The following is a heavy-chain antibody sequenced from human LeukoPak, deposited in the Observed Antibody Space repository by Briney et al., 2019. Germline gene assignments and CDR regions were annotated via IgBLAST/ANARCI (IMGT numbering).Heavy chain of an antibody. V-gene: IGHV4-34*01. J-gene: IGHJ4*02. Sequence: SETLSLTCAVYGGSFSGYYWSWIRQPPGKGLEWIGEINHSGSTNYNPSLKSRVTISVDTSKNQFSLKLSSVTAADTAVYYCARHVFLLWFGELPHFDYWGQGTLVTVSS. CDR1: GGSFSGYY. CDR3: ARHVFLLWFGELPHFDY. CDR2: INHSGST. D-gene: IGHD3-10*01.